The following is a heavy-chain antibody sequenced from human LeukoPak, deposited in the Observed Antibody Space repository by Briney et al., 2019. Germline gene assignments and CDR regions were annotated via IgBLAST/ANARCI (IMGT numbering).Heavy chain of an antibody. V-gene: IGHV3-48*01. J-gene: IGHJ4*02. Sequence: GGSLRLSCAASGFTFSNYAMSWVRQAPGKGLEWVSYISSSGSTKYYADSVKGRFTISRDNARNSLYLQMNSLRAEDTAVYFCARGGLSIMGYWGQGTLVTVSS. CDR1: GFTFSNYA. CDR2: ISSSGSTK. CDR3: ARGGLSIMGY. D-gene: IGHD2/OR15-2a*01.